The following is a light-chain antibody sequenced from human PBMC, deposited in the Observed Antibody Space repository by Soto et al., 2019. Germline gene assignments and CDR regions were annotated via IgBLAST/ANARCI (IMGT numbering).Light chain of an antibody. CDR3: AAWDDSLNGEVV. V-gene: IGLV1-44*01. Sequence: QSVLTQPPSASGTPGQRVTISCSGSSSNIGSNSVNWYQQLPGTAPKLLIYSTNQWPSGVPDRLSGSKSDTSASLAISGLQSEDEADYYCAAWDDSLNGEVVFGGGTKLTVL. CDR1: SSNIGSNS. J-gene: IGLJ2*01. CDR2: STN.